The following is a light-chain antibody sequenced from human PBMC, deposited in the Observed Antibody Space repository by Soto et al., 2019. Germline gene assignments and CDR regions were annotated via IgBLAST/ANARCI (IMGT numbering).Light chain of an antibody. V-gene: IGKV3-11*01. CDR1: QSVGSS. CDR2: DAS. Sequence: EIVLTQSPATLSLSPGERGSLSCRASQSVGSSLAWYQQKPGQAPRLLIYDASNMATRIPARFSVSGYGPDVSLTLSSLDPAYFAVYYCQQRSNLPRTFGQGTKVEIK. CDR3: QQRSNLPRT. J-gene: IGKJ1*01.